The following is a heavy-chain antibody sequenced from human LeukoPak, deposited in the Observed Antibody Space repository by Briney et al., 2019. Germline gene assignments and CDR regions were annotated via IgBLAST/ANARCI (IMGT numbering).Heavy chain of an antibody. V-gene: IGHV3-30-3*01. Sequence: GGPLRLSCAASGFTFSTYAMHWVRQGPGKGLEWVAVISYDGSNKYYADSVKGRFTISRDNSKNTLYLQMSSLSAEDTAVYYCALYNFGPRYFDYWGQGTLVTVSS. D-gene: IGHD1-1*01. CDR1: GFTFSTYA. J-gene: IGHJ4*02. CDR3: ALYNFGPRYFDY. CDR2: ISYDGSNK.